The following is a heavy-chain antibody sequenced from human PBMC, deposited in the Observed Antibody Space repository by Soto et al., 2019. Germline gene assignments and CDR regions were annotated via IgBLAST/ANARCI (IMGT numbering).Heavy chain of an antibody. D-gene: IGHD4-17*01. CDR1: GFTFSSYA. V-gene: IGHV3-23*01. Sequence: GGSLRLSCAASGFTFSSYAMSWVRQAPGKGLEWVSAISGSGGSTYYADSVKGRFTISRHNSKNTLYLQMNSLRAEDTAVYYCARNKVTTYYYYYMDVWGKGTTVTVSS. CDR2: ISGSGGST. CDR3: ARNKVTTYYYYYMDV. J-gene: IGHJ6*03.